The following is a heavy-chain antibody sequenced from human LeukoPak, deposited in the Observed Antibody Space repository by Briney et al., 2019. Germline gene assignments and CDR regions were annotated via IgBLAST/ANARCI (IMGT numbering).Heavy chain of an antibody. CDR3: ARGRDAFDY. Sequence: KASETLSLTCTVSGGSISDYYWSWIRQPPGQGLEWIGYISYSGSTNYNPSLRSRVTTSADTSKNQFSLRLTSVTAADTAVYYCARGRDAFDYWGQGTLVTVSS. CDR1: GGSISDYY. D-gene: IGHD5-24*01. CDR2: ISYSGST. V-gene: IGHV4-59*01. J-gene: IGHJ4*02.